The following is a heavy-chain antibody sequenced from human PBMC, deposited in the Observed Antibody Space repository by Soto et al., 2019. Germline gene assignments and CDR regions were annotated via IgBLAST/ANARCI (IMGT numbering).Heavy chain of an antibody. V-gene: IGHV4-4*02. J-gene: IGHJ4*02. CDR2: IYHTGST. CDR3: ASLPTRIVVVDRPFPS. CDR1: GGSISSTNW. D-gene: IGHD2-15*01. Sequence: QVQLQQSGPRLARPSGTLSLTCVVSGGSISSTNWWTWVRQNAGKGLEWIGEIYHTGSTKYNPSLKNRFTISLAKYNKQSSLNCKSVTGADAAEYYCASLPTRIVVVDRPFPSWGQGTLVTVYS.